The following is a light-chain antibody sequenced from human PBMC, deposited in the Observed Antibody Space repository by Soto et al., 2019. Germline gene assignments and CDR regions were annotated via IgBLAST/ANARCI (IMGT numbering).Light chain of an antibody. J-gene: IGKJ1*01. V-gene: IGKV3-20*01. CDR3: QQYGSSPRK. Sequence: EIVLTQSPGTLSLSPGERATLSCRASQSVSSSYFAWYQQKPGQAPRLLIYGASSRATGIPDRLSGSGSGTDFTLTISRLEPEDFAVYYCQQYGSSPRKFGQGTKV. CDR1: QSVSSSY. CDR2: GAS.